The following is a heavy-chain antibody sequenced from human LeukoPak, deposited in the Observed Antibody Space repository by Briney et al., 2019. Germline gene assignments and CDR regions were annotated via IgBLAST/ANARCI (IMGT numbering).Heavy chain of an antibody. Sequence: GGSLRLSCVASGFTFSSHVMTWVRQAPGKGLEWVSAISGGGGSTYYADSVKGRFTISRDTSKNTLSLQMNSLRAEDTAVYYCAKGGGGSYSGYHFDYWGQGTLVTVSS. J-gene: IGHJ4*02. V-gene: IGHV3-23*01. CDR3: AKGGGGSYSGYHFDY. D-gene: IGHD1-26*01. CDR2: ISGGGGST. CDR1: GFTFSSHV.